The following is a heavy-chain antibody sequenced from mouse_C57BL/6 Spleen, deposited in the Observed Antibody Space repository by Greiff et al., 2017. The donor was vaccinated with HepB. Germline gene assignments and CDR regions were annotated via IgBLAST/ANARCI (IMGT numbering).Heavy chain of an antibody. J-gene: IGHJ1*03. CDR3: ARLSSDGYYWYFDV. CDR2: IYPGDGDT. Sequence: QVQLKESGPELVKPGASVKISCKASGYAFSSSWMNWVKQRPGKGLEWIGRIYPGDGDTNYNGKFKGKATLTADKSSSTAYMQLSSLTSEDSAVYFCARLSSDGYYWYFDVWGTGATVTVSS. D-gene: IGHD2-3*01. V-gene: IGHV1-82*01. CDR1: GYAFSSSW.